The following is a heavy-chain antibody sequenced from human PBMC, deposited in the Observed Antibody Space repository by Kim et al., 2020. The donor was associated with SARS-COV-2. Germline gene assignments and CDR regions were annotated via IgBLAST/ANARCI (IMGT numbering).Heavy chain of an antibody. D-gene: IGHD5-12*01. CDR1: GYTFTSYY. V-gene: IGHV1-46*01. J-gene: IGHJ4*02. CDR2: INPSGGST. CDR3: ASGRGSGGYGAGFDY. Sequence: ASVKVSCKASGYTFTSYYMHWVRQAPGQGLEWMGIINPSGGSTSYAQKFQGRVTMTRDTSTSTVYMELSSLRSEDTAVYYCASGRGSGGYGAGFDYWGQGTLVTVSS.